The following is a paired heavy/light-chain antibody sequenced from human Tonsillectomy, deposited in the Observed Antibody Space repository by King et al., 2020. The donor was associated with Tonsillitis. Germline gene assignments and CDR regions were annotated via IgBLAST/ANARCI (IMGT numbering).Light chain of an antibody. CDR3: QQYGTSPYT. V-gene: IGKV3-20*01. J-gene: IGKJ2*01. CDR2: GAS. CDR1: QSFSSSY. Sequence: EIVLTQSPGTLSLSPGERAALSCWASQSFSSSYLAWYQQKPGQAPRLLIYGASIRGTGIPDRFSGSGSGTDFTLTISRLEPEDFAVYYCQQYGTSPYTFGQGTKLEIK.
Heavy chain of an antibody. Sequence: QLQLQESGPGLVKPSETLSLSCTVSGGSISSSSNYWAWIRQPPGKGLEWIGSIYHSGSTYYNPSLESRVTISVDTSKNQFSLRLSSVTAADTAVYYCARHVGTYFYWCYYGMDVWGRGTTVTVSS. CDR3: ARHVGTYFYWCYYGMDV. D-gene: IGHD2-8*02. V-gene: IGHV4-39*01. CDR2: IYHSGST. J-gene: IGHJ6*02. CDR1: GGSISSSSNY.